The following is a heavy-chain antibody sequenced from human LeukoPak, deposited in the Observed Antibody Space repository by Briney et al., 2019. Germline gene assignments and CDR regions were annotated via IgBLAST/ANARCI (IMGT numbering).Heavy chain of an antibody. CDR2: ITGSGGST. CDR1: GFTFSTSA. V-gene: IGHV3-23*01. D-gene: IGHD2-15*01. Sequence: PGGSLRLSCAGSGFTFSTSAMSWVRQTPGKGLEWVSGITGSGGSTNYADSVRGRFTISRDNSKNTVYLQMSSLRAEDTALYYCARDERGFFYYMDVWGKGTTVTVSS. J-gene: IGHJ6*03. CDR3: ARDERGFFYYMDV.